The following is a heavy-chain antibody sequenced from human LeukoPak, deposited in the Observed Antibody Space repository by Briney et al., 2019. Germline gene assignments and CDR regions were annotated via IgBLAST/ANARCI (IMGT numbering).Heavy chain of an antibody. D-gene: IGHD6-19*01. CDR1: GGSFSSYY. Sequence: SETLSLTCTVCGGSFSSYYWSWIRQPPGKGLEWIGYIYYSGSTNYNPSLKSRVTISVDTSKNQFSLKLSSVTAADTAVYYCARAHSIAVAADTLDYWGQGTLVTVSS. CDR3: ARAHSIAVAADTLDY. CDR2: IYYSGST. J-gene: IGHJ4*02. V-gene: IGHV4-59*12.